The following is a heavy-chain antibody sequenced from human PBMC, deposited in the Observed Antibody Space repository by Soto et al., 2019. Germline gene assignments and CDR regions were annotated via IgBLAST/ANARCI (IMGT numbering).Heavy chain of an antibody. Sequence: GGCLRLSCVASGFTFKNQDMRWVRQAPGKGLEWVAVISYDGSNKYYADSVKGRFTISRDNSKNTLYLQMNSLRAEDTAVYYCARQAAAGTLIYFDYWGQGTLVTVSS. CDR1: GFTFKNQD. CDR2: ISYDGSNK. CDR3: ARQAAAGTLIYFDY. D-gene: IGHD6-13*01. V-gene: IGHV3-30*03. J-gene: IGHJ4*02.